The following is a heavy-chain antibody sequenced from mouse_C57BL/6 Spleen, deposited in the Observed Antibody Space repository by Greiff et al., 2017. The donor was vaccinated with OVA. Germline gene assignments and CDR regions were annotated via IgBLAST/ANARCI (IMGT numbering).Heavy chain of an antibody. CDR3: ARGGSTTMAYYYAMDY. J-gene: IGHJ4*01. CDR1: GYTLTSYW. D-gene: IGHD2-1*01. CDR2: IDPNSGGT. V-gene: IGHV1-72*01. Sequence: QVQLQQPGAELVKPGASVKLSCKASGYTLTSYWMHWVKQRPGRGLEWIGRIDPNSGGTKYNEKFKSKATLTVDKPSSTAYMQLSSLTSEDSAVYYCARGGSTTMAYYYAMDYWGQGTSVTVSS.